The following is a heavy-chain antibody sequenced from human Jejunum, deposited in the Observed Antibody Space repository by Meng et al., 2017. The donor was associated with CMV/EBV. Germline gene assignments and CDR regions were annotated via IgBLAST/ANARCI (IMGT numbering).Heavy chain of an antibody. Sequence: FTASRDYMTWVRQAPGKGLEWVSIIYVGESTYYADSVKGRFSVSRDKSKNTLYLQMNSLRPEDTAVYYCANGHPGGPYALWAFDIWGQGTMVTVSS. V-gene: IGHV3-66*02. CDR3: ANGHPGGPYALWAFDI. CDR2: IYVGEST. J-gene: IGHJ3*02. CDR1: FTASRDY. D-gene: IGHD2-21*01.